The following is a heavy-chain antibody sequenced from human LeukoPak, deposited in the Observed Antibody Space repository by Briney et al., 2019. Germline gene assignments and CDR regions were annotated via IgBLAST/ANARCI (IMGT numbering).Heavy chain of an antibody. Sequence: SVKVSCKASGGTFGSYAISWVRQAPGQGLEWMGGIIPIFGTANYAQKFQGRVTITADESTSTAYMELSSLRSEDTAVYYCARMDTAMAYYFDYWGQGTLVTVSS. CDR3: ARMDTAMAYYFDY. V-gene: IGHV1-69*13. J-gene: IGHJ4*02. D-gene: IGHD5-18*01. CDR1: GGTFGSYA. CDR2: IIPIFGTA.